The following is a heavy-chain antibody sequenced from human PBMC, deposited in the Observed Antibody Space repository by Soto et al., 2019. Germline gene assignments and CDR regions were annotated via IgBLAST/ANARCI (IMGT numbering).Heavy chain of an antibody. J-gene: IGHJ4*02. CDR1: GFTFNRHA. Sequence: EVQLLESGGGLVKPGGSLRLSCTASGFTFNRHAMTWVRQAPGKGLEWVSGLSDSGGSIYYADSVKGRFTISRDNSRNTLYLQMKPLRAEHTAVYSCGKVCSAWYDGFFDLWGQGTVVTVPS. D-gene: IGHD3-10*01. CDR2: LSDSGGSI. V-gene: IGHV3-23*01. CDR3: GKVCSAWYDGFFDL.